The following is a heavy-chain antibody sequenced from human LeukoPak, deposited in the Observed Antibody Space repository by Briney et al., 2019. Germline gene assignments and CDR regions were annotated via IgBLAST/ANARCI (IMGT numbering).Heavy chain of an antibody. CDR1: GYTFTSYG. CDR3: ARELSEGYYYDSSGYYGY. D-gene: IGHD3-22*01. CDR2: ISAYNGNT. Sequence: ASVKVSCKASGYTFTSYGISWVRQAPGQGLEWMGWISAYNGNTNYAQKLQGRVTMTTDTSTSTAYMELRSLRSDDTVVYYCARELSEGYYYDSSGYYGYWGQGTLVTVSS. J-gene: IGHJ4*02. V-gene: IGHV1-18*01.